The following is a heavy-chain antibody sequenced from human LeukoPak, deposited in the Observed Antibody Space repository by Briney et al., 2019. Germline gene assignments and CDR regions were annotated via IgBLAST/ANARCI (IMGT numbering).Heavy chain of an antibody. CDR3: ARGGGGGNPFDY. D-gene: IGHD4-23*01. V-gene: IGHV3-53*01. J-gene: IGHJ4*02. CDR2: IYSGGAT. Sequence: GGSLRLSCAVSGFSVCNNYMSWVRQAPGKGLAWVSVIYSGGATYYADSVKGRFTISRDNSKNTLYLQMNSLRAEDTAVYYCARGGGGGNPFDYWGQGTLVTVSS. CDR1: GFSVCNNY.